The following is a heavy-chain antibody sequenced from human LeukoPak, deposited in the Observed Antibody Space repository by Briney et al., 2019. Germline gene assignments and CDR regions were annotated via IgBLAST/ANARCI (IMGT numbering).Heavy chain of an antibody. CDR1: GYTFKNFV. J-gene: IGHJ4*02. CDR3: ARNFASDSSLIDH. V-gene: IGHV7-4-1*02. D-gene: IGHD2-21*01. Sequence: ASVKVSCKTSGYTFKNFVMNWVRQAPGQGLEWMGWIDTNTGNPTYVQRFTGRFVFSADASVNTAYLQISSLKSEDTAVYYCARNFASDSSLIDHWGQGTLVTVSS. CDR2: IDTNTGNP.